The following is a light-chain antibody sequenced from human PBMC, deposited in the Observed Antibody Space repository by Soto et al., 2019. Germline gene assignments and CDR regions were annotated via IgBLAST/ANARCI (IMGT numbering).Light chain of an antibody. CDR3: AAWDDSLKGV. Sequence: QSVLTQPPSASGTPGQRVTISCSGSSSNIGSNTVNWYQQLPGTAPKLLIYSNNQRPSGVPDRFSGSKSGTSASLAISGLQSEDEADYYCAAWDDSLKGVFGTGTNSPS. V-gene: IGLV1-44*01. CDR1: SSNIGSNT. J-gene: IGLJ1*01. CDR2: SNN.